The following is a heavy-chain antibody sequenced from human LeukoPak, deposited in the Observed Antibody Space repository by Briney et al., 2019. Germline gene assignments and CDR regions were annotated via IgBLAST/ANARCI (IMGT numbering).Heavy chain of an antibody. V-gene: IGHV4-59*01. CDR2: IYYSGST. CDR1: GGSISSYY. Sequence: PSETLSLTCTVSGGSISSYYWSWIRQPPGKGLEWIGYIYYSGSTNYNPSLKSRVTISVDTSKNQFSLKLSAVTAADTAVYYWARVGRLEAHDYWAQGTLVTVSS. D-gene: IGHD3-3*01. CDR3: ARVGRLEAHDY. J-gene: IGHJ4*02.